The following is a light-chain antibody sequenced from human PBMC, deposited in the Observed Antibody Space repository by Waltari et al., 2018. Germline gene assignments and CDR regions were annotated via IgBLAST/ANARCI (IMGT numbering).Light chain of an antibody. Sequence: EVVLTQSPDTLSLSPGERVTLSCRAIQSVGKYLAWYQQKPGQAPRLLIYHASTRAPGIPDRFSGSGSGTDFSLTISRLEPEDFAVYYCQKYDSLPATFGQGTKVEIK. CDR1: QSVGKY. CDR2: HAS. J-gene: IGKJ1*01. V-gene: IGKV3-20*01. CDR3: QKYDSLPAT.